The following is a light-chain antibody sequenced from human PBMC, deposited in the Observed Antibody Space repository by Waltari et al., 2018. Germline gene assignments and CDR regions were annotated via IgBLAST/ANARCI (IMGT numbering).Light chain of an antibody. CDR1: SRDVGGYDY. CDR2: DVN. Sequence: QSVLSQPASLSGSPGQSITISCRGTSRDVGGYDYVSWYLQHPGQVPRPILYDVNNLPSGISSRFSGSKFGNLASLTISDLQPDDEADYYCASYVVGGARVFGGGTKLTVL. CDR3: ASYVVGGARV. J-gene: IGLJ3*02. V-gene: IGLV2-14*03.